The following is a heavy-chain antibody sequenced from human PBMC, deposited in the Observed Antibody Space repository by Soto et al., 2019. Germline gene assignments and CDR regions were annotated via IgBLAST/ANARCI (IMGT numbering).Heavy chain of an antibody. CDR2: IIPIFGTA. V-gene: IGHV1-69*06. CDR1: GGTFSSYA. J-gene: IGHJ4*02. Sequence: QVQLVQSGAEVKKPGSSVKVSCKASGGTFSSYAISWVRQAPGQGLEWMGGIIPIFGTANYAQKFQGRVTITADKSTSTAYMELCSLRSEDTAVYYCARDPTANYDFWSGYFDYWGQGTLVTVSS. CDR3: ARDPTANYDFWSGYFDY. D-gene: IGHD3-3*01.